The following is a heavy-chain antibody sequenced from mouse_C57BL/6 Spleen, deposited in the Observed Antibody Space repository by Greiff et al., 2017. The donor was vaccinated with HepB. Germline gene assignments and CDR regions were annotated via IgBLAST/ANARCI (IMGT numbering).Heavy chain of an antibody. J-gene: IGHJ1*03. Sequence: QVQLQQPGAELVRPGSSVKLSCKASGYTFTSYWMHWVKQRPIQGLEWIGNIDPSDSETHYNQKFKDKATLTVDKSSSTAYMQLSSLTSEDSAVYYCARSRDYYGSSQNWYFDVWGTGTTVTVSS. CDR2: IDPSDSET. V-gene: IGHV1-52*01. CDR1: GYTFTSYW. D-gene: IGHD1-1*01. CDR3: ARSRDYYGSSQNWYFDV.